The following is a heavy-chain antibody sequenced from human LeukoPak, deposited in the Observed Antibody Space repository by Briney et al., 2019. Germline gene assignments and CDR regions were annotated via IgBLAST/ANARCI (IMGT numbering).Heavy chain of an antibody. Sequence: GGSLRLSCAASEFTFSSYGMHWVRQAPGKGLEWEAVIWYDGSNKYYADSVKGRFTISRDNSKNTLYLQMNSLRAEDTSVYYCARAPQGASLFDYWGQGTLVTVSS. CDR1: EFTFSSYG. CDR3: ARAPQGASLFDY. J-gene: IGHJ4*02. V-gene: IGHV3-33*01. CDR2: IWYDGSNK.